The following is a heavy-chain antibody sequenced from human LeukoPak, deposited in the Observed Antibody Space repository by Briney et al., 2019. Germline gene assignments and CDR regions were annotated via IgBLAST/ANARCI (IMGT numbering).Heavy chain of an antibody. CDR3: AKGRGYYYGSGSYYNVFSILDAFDI. CDR1: GFTFDDYA. J-gene: IGHJ3*02. V-gene: IGHV3-9*01. CDR2: ISWNSGSI. Sequence: GRSLRLSCAASGFTFDDYAMHWVRQAPGKGLEWVSGISWNSGSIGYADSVKGRFTISRDNAKNSLYLQMNSLRAEDTALYYCAKGRGYYYGSGSYYNVFSILDAFDIWGQGTMVTVSS. D-gene: IGHD3-10*01.